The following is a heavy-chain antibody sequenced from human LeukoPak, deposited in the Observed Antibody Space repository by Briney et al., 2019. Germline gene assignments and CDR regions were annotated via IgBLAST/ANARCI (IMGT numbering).Heavy chain of an antibody. J-gene: IGHJ5*02. CDR2: INHSGST. V-gene: IGHV4-34*01. CDR1: GGSFSGYY. Sequence: SETLSLTCAVYGGSFSGYYWSWIRQPPGKGLEWIGEINHSGSTNYNPSLKSRVTISVDTSKNQFSVKLSSVTAADTAVYYCARGTAAADWFDPWGEGTLVTVSS. D-gene: IGHD6-13*01. CDR3: ARGTAAADWFDP.